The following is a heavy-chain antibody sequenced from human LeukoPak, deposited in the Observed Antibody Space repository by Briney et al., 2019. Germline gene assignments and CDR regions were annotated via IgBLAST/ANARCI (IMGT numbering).Heavy chain of an antibody. CDR2: IIPIFGTA. CDR3: AREGEDGSFDY. V-gene: IGHV1-69*13. Sequence: ASVKVSCKASGYTFTGYYMHWVRQAPGQGLEWMGGIIPIFGTANYAQKFQGRVTITADESTSTAYMELSSLRSEDTAVYYCAREGEDGSFDYWGQGTLVTVSS. J-gene: IGHJ4*02. CDR1: GYTFTGYY. D-gene: IGHD3-16*01.